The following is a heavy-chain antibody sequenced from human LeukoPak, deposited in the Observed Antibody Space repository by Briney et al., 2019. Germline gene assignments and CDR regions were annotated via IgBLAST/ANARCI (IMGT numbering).Heavy chain of an antibody. J-gene: IGHJ4*02. Sequence: GGSLRLSYAASGFTFDDYAMHWVRQAPGKGLEWVSDISWNSGSIGYADSVKGRFTISRDNAKNSLYLQMNSLRAEDTALYYCAKDMADLDSSGYYLWGQGTLVTVSS. D-gene: IGHD3-22*01. CDR1: GFTFDDYA. V-gene: IGHV3-9*01. CDR2: ISWNSGSI. CDR3: AKDMADLDSSGYYL.